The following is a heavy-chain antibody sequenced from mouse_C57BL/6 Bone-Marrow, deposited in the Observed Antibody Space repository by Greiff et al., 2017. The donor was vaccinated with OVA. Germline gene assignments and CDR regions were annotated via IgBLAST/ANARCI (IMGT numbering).Heavy chain of an antibody. V-gene: IGHV1-82*01. CDR1: GYAFSSSW. J-gene: IGHJ2*01. Sequence: QVQLQQSGPELVKPGASVKISCKASGYAFSSSWMNWVKQRPGKGLEWIGRIYPGDGDTNYNGKFKGKATLTADKSSSTAYMQLSSLTSEDSAVYFWARWGYYYGSSFDYWGQGTTLTVSS. D-gene: IGHD1-1*01. CDR2: IYPGDGDT. CDR3: ARWGYYYGSSFDY.